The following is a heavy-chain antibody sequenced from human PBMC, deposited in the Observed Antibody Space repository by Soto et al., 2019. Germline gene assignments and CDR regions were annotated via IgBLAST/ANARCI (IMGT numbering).Heavy chain of an antibody. CDR3: ASPVATVYYYYGMDV. D-gene: IGHD2-21*02. Sequence: QVQLVQSGAEVKKPGSSVKVSCKASGGTFSSYAITWVRQAPGQGLEWMGGIIPIFGTADYAQKFQGRVTITADESTSTAYMELSSLRSEDTAVYYCASPVATVYYYYGMDVWSQGTTVTVSS. CDR2: IIPIFGTA. V-gene: IGHV1-69*12. CDR1: GGTFSSYA. J-gene: IGHJ6*02.